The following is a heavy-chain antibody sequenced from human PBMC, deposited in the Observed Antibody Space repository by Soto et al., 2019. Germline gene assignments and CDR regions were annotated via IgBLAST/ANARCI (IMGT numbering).Heavy chain of an antibody. CDR3: ARDYLSSKLSLSYFDF. D-gene: IGHD2-2*01. CDR1: GYSFISHY. Sequence: QVQLVQSGAEVTRPGASVKVSCKASGYSFISHYIHWVRQAPAQGLEWMGFINPSGGSATLRQKFQGRLTMTRDTFTTAVYMELSSLRSEDAAVYYCARDYLSSKLSLSYFDFWGQGTLVTVSS. J-gene: IGHJ4*02. CDR2: INPSGGSA. V-gene: IGHV1-46*01.